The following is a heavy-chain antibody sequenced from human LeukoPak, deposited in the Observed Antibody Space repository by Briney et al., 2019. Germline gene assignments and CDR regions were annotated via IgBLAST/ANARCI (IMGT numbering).Heavy chain of an antibody. Sequence: GGSLRLSCAASGFTFSSYYMHWVRQAPGKGLVWVSRINSDGSSTTYADSVKGRFTISRDNAKNTLYLQMNSLRAEDMAVYHCARVPHCSSSSCYSWFDPWGQGTLVTVSS. V-gene: IGHV3-74*03. CDR2: INSDGSST. CDR3: ARVPHCSSSSCYSWFDP. J-gene: IGHJ5*02. D-gene: IGHD2-2*01. CDR1: GFTFSSYY.